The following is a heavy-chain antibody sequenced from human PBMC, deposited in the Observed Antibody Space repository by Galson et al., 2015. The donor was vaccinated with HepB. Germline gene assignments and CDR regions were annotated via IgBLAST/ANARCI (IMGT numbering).Heavy chain of an antibody. J-gene: IGHJ4*02. CDR2: ISYDGSNK. CDR3: ARGAMVRGVIQTFDY. D-gene: IGHD3-10*01. CDR1: GFTFSRYA. V-gene: IGHV3-30-3*01. Sequence: SLRLSCAASGFTFSRYAMHWVRQAPGKGLEWVAVISYDGSNKYYADSVKGRFTISRDNSKNTLYLQMNSLRAEDTAVYYCARGAMVRGVIQTFDYWGQGTLVTVSS.